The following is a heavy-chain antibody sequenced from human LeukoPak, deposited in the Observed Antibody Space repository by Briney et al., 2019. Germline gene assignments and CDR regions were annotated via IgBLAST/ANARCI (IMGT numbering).Heavy chain of an antibody. CDR2: ISAGNGNT. D-gene: IGHD1-26*01. CDR1: GYTFTSYA. V-gene: IGHV1-3*01. Sequence: GASVKVTCKACGYTFTSYAIHWVRQAPGQRLEWVGWISAGNGNTKYSQNFQGRVTFISNTSATTAFMELSSLRSEDAAVYYCARDSGSGSNDYWGQGTLVTVSS. J-gene: IGHJ4*02. CDR3: ARDSGSGSNDY.